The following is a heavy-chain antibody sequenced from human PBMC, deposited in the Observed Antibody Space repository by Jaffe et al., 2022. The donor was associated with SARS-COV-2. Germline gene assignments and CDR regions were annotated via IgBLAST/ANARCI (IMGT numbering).Heavy chain of an antibody. J-gene: IGHJ3*01. Sequence: EVQLLESGGDLVQPGGSLRLSCAASGFIFSSYAMTWVRQAPGKGLEWVSGISDTGASTYYSDSVKGRFTISRDNSKNTLYLQMNSLRAADTAVYYCAKGVAFDVWGQGTMVIVSS. V-gene: IGHV3-23*01. CDR3: AKGVAFDV. D-gene: IGHD6-13*01. CDR1: GFIFSSYA. CDR2: ISDTGAST.